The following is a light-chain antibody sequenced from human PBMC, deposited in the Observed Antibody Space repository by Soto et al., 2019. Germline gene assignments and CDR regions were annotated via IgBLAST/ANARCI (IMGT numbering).Light chain of an antibody. CDR3: ISYTSSSTWV. CDR1: SSDVGGYNY. CDR2: EVS. V-gene: IGLV2-14*01. Sequence: QSVRTQPASVSGSPGRSITISCTGTSSDVGGYNYVSWYQQHPGKAPKLMIYEVSNRPSGVSDRFSGSRSGNTASLTISGLQAEDESDYYCISYTSSSTWVFGGGTKVTVL. J-gene: IGLJ3*02.